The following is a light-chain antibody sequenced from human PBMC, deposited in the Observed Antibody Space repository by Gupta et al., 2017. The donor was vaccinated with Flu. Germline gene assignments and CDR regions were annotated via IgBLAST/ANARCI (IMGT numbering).Light chain of an antibody. Sequence: VFTLSPGTLSLSPGERATLSCRASQSVSSSYLAWYQQKPGQDPRLLIYGPSSRATGIPDRFSGSGSGTDFTLTISRLEPEDFAVYYCQQYGSSPWTFGQGTKVEIK. CDR2: GPS. V-gene: IGKV3-20*01. CDR1: QSVSSSY. J-gene: IGKJ1*01. CDR3: QQYGSSPWT.